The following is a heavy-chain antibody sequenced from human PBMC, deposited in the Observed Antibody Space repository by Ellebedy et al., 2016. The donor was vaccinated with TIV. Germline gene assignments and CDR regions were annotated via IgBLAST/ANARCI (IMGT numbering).Heavy chain of an antibody. J-gene: IGHJ5*02. CDR1: VGSFSAYY. D-gene: IGHD3-3*02. CDR2: INHSGST. Sequence: SQTLSLTCGVYVGSFSAYYWSWIRQPPGKGLEWIGEINHSGSTNYNPSLKRRVTISVDTSKNQFSLRLSSVTAADTAVYYCVRHDLVLDIEPYDWFDPWGQGALVTVSS. CDR3: VRHDLVLDIEPYDWFDP. V-gene: IGHV4-34*01.